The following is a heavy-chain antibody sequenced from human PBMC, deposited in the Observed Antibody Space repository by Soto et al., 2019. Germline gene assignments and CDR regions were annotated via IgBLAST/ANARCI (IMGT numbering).Heavy chain of an antibody. D-gene: IGHD3-22*01. CDR2: IYYSGNT. J-gene: IGHJ3*02. V-gene: IGHV4-31*03. CDR1: GGSIRSGDDY. CDR3: ARASGGHYFDSSGYFDFDI. Sequence: SETLSLTCSLSGGSIRSGDDYWSWIRQHPGKGLEWIGYIYYSGNTYYNPSLKSRVTISLDTSKNQCSLKLSSVTAADTAVYYCARASGGHYFDSSGYFDFDIWGQGTM.